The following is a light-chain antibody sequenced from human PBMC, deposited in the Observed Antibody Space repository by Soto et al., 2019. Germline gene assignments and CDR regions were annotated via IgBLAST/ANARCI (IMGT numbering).Light chain of an antibody. Sequence: QAVVTQEPSLTVSPGGTVTLTCASSTGAVTSGYVPNWFQQKPGQAPRPLIYSTYNKYSWTPARFSGSLLGGKAALTLSGVRPEDEGDYYSLLYFGGAQVIFGGGTKLTVL. CDR2: STY. CDR3: LLYFGGAQVI. V-gene: IGLV7-43*01. CDR1: TGAVTSGYV. J-gene: IGLJ2*01.